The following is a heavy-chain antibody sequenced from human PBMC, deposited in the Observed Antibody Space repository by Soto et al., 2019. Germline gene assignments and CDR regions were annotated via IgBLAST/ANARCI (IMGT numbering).Heavy chain of an antibody. CDR3: ATSSARGRHGPDANGMDG. Sequence: ASVKVSCKASGDIFTNYGINWVRQAPGQGLEWMGWISAYNGNTNFAQTVQGRLTMTTDTSTATSYMELRSLTYDDTAVYFCATSSARGRHGPDANGMDGWGQGTTVTVSS. CDR1: GDIFTNYG. CDR2: ISAYNGNT. D-gene: IGHD2-2*01. V-gene: IGHV1-18*04. J-gene: IGHJ6*02.